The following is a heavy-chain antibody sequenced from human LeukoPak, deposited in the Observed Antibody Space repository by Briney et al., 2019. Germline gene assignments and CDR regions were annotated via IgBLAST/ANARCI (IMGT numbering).Heavy chain of an antibody. D-gene: IGHD3-10*01. Sequence: GGSLRLSCAASGFTVSSNYMNWVRQAPGKGLEWVSVIYGGGKTYYADSVKGRFTLSRDNSKNMLFLQMNGLRVEDKAVYYCARDQATMIRNGFDVWGQGTTVTVSS. CDR1: GFTVSSNY. V-gene: IGHV3-53*01. CDR2: IYGGGKT. J-gene: IGHJ6*02. CDR3: ARDQATMIRNGFDV.